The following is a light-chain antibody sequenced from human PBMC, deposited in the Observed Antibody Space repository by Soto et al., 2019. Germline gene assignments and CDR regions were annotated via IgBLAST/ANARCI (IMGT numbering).Light chain of an antibody. CDR3: QQSYSTPLIT. CDR2: AAS. Sequence: DIQMTQSPSSLSASVGDRVTITCRASQSISTYINWYQQKPGKAPKLLIYAASSLQSGVPSRFRGSGSGTGFTLTISSLQPEDFATYYCQQSYSTPLITFGQGTRLESK. J-gene: IGKJ5*01. V-gene: IGKV1-39*01. CDR1: QSISTY.